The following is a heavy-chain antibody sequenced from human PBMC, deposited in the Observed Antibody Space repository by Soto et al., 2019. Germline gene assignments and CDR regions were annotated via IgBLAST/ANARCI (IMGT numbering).Heavy chain of an antibody. V-gene: IGHV1-69*13. CDR1: GYTFASYG. CDR2: ISPMFGAT. CDR3: ARDPGTTRTFDI. J-gene: IGHJ3*02. D-gene: IGHD1-1*01. Sequence: ASVKVSCKASGYTFASYGISWVRQAPGQGLKWMGGISPMFGATKNAQKFQGRVTITADESTSTVYMELSSLRSEDTAVYYCARDPGTTRTFDIWGQGTMVTVSS.